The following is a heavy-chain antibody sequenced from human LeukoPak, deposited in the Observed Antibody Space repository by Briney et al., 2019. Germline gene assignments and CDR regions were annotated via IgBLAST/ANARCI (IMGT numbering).Heavy chain of an antibody. J-gene: IGHJ6*02. CDR2: ISAYNGNT. CDR1: GGTFSSYA. V-gene: IGHV1-18*01. CDR3: ARAGYYDSSGYDYYGMDV. Sequence: ASVKVSCKASGGTFSSYAISWVRQAPGQGLEWMGWISAYNGNTNYAQNLQGRVTMTTDTSTSTAYMGLRSLRSDDTAVYYCARAGYYDSSGYDYYGMDVWGQGTTVTVSS. D-gene: IGHD3-22*01.